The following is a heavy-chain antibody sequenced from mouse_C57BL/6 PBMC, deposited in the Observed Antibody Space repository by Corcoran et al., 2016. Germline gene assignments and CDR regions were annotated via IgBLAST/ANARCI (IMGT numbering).Heavy chain of an antibody. CDR1: GYNFTRYG. D-gene: IGHD1-1*01. V-gene: IGHV1-81*01. Sequence: QVQLQQSGAELERPGASVKLSCKASGYNFTRYGIGWVKQRTGQGLEWIGEIYPRSGNTYYNEKFKGKATLTADKSSSTAYMELRSLTSEDSAVYFWTRGEDGSSYDGGQGTTLTVSS. CDR3: TRGEDGSSYD. CDR2: IYPRSGNT. J-gene: IGHJ2*01.